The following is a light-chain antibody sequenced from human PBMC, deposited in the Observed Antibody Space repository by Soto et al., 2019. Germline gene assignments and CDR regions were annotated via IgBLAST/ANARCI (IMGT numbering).Light chain of an antibody. J-gene: IGKJ1*01. Sequence: IRMTQSQSSFSASTGDRVAITCRATQDIGTSLAWYQQIPGKAPKLLIYDASTLQTGVPSRFSGSGSGTDFTLTISYLQSEDFGTYYCQQFYDYPRTFGQGTKVDIK. CDR1: QDIGTS. CDR2: DAS. CDR3: QQFYDYPRT. V-gene: IGKV1-8*01.